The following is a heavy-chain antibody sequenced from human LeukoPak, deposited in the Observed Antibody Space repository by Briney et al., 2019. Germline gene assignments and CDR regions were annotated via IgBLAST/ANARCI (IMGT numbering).Heavy chain of an antibody. CDR1: GGSISSGGYY. CDR2: IYYSGST. CDR3: ARTPMGYDSSGYDY. J-gene: IGHJ4*02. V-gene: IGHV4-31*03. Sequence: KPSETLSLTCTVSGGSISSGGYYWSWIRQHPGKGLEWIGYIYYSGSTYYNPSLKSRVTISVDTSKNQFSLKLSSVTAADTAVYYCARTPMGYDSSGYDYWGQGTLVTVSS. D-gene: IGHD3-22*01.